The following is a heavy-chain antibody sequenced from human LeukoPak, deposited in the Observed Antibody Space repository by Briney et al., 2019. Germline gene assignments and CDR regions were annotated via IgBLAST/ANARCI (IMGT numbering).Heavy chain of an antibody. V-gene: IGHV4-59*01. D-gene: IGHD3-3*01. CDR1: GGSISSYY. CDR3: ARSGYYDFWSGYFWFDP. Sequence: KPSETLSLTCTVSGGSISSYYWSWIRQPPGKGLEWIGYIYYSGSTNYNPSLKSRVTISVDTSKNQFSLKLSSVTAADTAVYYCARSGYYDFWSGYFWFDPWGQGTLVTVSS. CDR2: IYYSGST. J-gene: IGHJ5*02.